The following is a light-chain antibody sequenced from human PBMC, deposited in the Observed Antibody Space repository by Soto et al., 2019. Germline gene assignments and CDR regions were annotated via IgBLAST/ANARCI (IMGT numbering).Light chain of an antibody. CDR1: QRVKTN. Sequence: EIVLTQSPATLSVAPGERATLSCRASQRVKTNLAWCQQKPGQAPRLLMYEASTRATGIPTRFSGSGSGTEFTLTISSLQSEDFAVYFCQQYDDWPPRLSFGGGTKLEIK. V-gene: IGKV3-15*01. CDR2: EAS. CDR3: QQYDDWPPRLS. J-gene: IGKJ4*01.